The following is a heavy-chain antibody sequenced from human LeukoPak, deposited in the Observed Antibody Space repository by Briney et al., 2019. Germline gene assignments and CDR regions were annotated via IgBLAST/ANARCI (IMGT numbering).Heavy chain of an antibody. CDR3: AKTSGYSSSWYHFDY. CDR1: GFTFSSYA. D-gene: IGHD6-13*01. J-gene: IGHJ4*02. CDR2: ISGSGGST. V-gene: IGHV3-23*01. Sequence: PGGSLRLSCAASGFTFSSYAMSWVRQAPGKGLEWVSAISGSGGSTYYADSVKGRFTISRDNSKNTLYLQMNSLRAEDTAVYYCAKTSGYSSSWYHFDYWGQGTLVTVSS.